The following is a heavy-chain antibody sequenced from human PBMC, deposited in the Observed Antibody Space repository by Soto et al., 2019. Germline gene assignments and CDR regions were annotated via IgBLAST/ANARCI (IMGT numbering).Heavy chain of an antibody. Sequence: GASVKVSCKASGGTFSSYAISWVRQAPGQGLEWMGGIIPIFGTANYAQKFQGRVTITADKSTSTAYMELSSLRSEDTAVYYCAGSSRGYSYGRPRPIQSFDYWGQGTLVTVSS. J-gene: IGHJ4*02. D-gene: IGHD5-18*01. CDR2: IIPIFGTA. V-gene: IGHV1-69*06. CDR1: GGTFSSYA. CDR3: AGSSRGYSYGRPRPIQSFDY.